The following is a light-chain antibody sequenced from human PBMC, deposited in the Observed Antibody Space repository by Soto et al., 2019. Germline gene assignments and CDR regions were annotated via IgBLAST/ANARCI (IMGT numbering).Light chain of an antibody. CDR3: QQVAFSPRT. V-gene: IGKV3-20*01. CDR2: DAS. J-gene: IGKJ2*01. CDR1: QSVTNNY. Sequence: EIVLTQSPATLSLSPGERGTLSCRASQSVTNNYLAWYQQKPGQPPRLLIYDASSRATGIPDRFSGSGSGTDFTLTISRLEPEDFAVYYCQQVAFSPRTFGQGTKVEIK.